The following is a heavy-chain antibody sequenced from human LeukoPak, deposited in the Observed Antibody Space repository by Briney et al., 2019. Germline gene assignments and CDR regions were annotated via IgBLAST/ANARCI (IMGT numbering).Heavy chain of an antibody. CDR3: ARGQSVHIMATITSWPLDC. CDR2: IDPMAWMNPDNGDR. CDR1: GYSFSDYY. V-gene: IGHV1-2*02. Sequence: ASVKVSCKTSGYSFSDYYIHWVRQAPGQRFEWMGWIDPMAWMNPDNGDRKYAQKFQGRVTMTWDTSIMTAYMDLSSLRSDDTAIYYCARGQSVHIMATITSWPLDCWGQGALVTVSS. D-gene: IGHD5-12*01. J-gene: IGHJ4*02.